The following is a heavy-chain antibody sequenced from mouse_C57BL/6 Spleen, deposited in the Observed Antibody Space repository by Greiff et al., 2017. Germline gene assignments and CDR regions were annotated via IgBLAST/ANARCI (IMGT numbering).Heavy chain of an antibody. CDR1: GYTFTDYY. CDR2: IYPGSGNT. CDR3: ARDYYGSSGANDFDY. J-gene: IGHJ2*01. Sequence: QVQLQQSGAELVRPGASVKLSCKASGYTFTDYYINWVKQRPGQGLEWIARIYPGSGNTYYNEKFKGKATLTAEKSSSTAYMQLSSLTSEDSAVYFCARDYYGSSGANDFDYWGQGTTLTVSS. V-gene: IGHV1-76*01. D-gene: IGHD1-1*01.